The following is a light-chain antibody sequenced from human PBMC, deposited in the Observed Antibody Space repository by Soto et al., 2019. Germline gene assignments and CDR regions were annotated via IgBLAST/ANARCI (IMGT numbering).Light chain of an antibody. CDR1: QGIGTW. V-gene: IGKV1D-12*01. J-gene: IGKJ5*01. CDR2: GAT. CDR3: QQTNSFPIT. Sequence: DVQVSQSPSLVSASVGDRVTITCRASQGIGTWLAWYQVKPGKAPNLLIYGATNLQSGVPSRFSGSGLGTHFTLTIFNLQPEDFATYYCQQTNSFPITFGQGTRLEIK.